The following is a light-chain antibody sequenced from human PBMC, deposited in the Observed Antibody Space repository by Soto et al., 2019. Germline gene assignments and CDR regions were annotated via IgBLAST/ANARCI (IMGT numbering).Light chain of an antibody. CDR2: DVT. J-gene: IGLJ1*01. CDR1: SSDVGGYNY. V-gene: IGLV2-11*01. Sequence: QSVLTQPRSVSGSPGQSVTISCTGSSSDVGGYNYVSWYQQYPGEVPKLLIYDVTKRPSGLPDRFSGSKPGNTASLIISGLQAEDEADYYCCSYAGSSTYVFGSGTKVTVL. CDR3: CSYAGSSTYV.